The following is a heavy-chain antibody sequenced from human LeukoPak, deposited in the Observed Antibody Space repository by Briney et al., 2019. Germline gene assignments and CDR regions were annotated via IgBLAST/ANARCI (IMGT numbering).Heavy chain of an antibody. D-gene: IGHD6-19*01. V-gene: IGHV3-23*01. CDR1: GFTFSNYA. Sequence: PGGSLRLSCAASGFTFSNYAMHWVRQTPDKGLEWVAVISGSGGSTDYADSVKGRFTISTDNSKNTLYLQMNNLRAEDTAVYYCARGAGIAVAGYYFDYWGQGTLVTVSS. CDR3: ARGAGIAVAGYYFDY. J-gene: IGHJ4*02. CDR2: ISGSGGST.